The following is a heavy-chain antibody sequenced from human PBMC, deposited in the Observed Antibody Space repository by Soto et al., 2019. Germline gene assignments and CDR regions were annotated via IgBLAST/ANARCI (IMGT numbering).Heavy chain of an antibody. D-gene: IGHD2-15*01. J-gene: IGHJ3*02. CDR2: INPNSGGT. CDR1: GGTFSSYA. CDR3: AREDCSGGSCYDDAFDI. Sequence: ASVKVSCKASGGTFSSYAISWVRQAPGQGLEWMGWINPNSGGTNYAQKFQGWVTMTRDTSISTAYMELSRLRSDDTAVYYCAREDCSGGSCYDDAFDIWGQGTMVTVSS. V-gene: IGHV1-2*04.